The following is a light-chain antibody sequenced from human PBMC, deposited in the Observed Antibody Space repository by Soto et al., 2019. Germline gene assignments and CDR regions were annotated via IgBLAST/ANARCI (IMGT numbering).Light chain of an antibody. J-gene: IGLJ1*01. CDR3: QSYDSSLSGYV. V-gene: IGLV1-40*01. CDR2: GNS. CDR1: SSNIGAGYD. Sequence: QSVLTQPPSVSGAPGQRVTTSCTGSSSNIGAGYDVHWYQQLPGTAPKVLIYGNSNRPSGVPDRFSGSKSGTSASLAITGLQAEDEADYYCQSYDSSLSGYVFGTGTKVTVL.